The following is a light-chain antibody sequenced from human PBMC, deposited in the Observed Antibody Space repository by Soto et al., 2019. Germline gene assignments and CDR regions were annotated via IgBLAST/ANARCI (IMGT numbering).Light chain of an antibody. CDR3: NSYSSSSTRV. J-gene: IGLJ1*01. Sequence: QSALTQPASVSGSPGQSITISCTGTSSDIGGYNYVSWYQQHPGKAPKLMIYEVSNRPSGVSNRFSGSKSGNTASLTISGVQAEDEADYYCNSYSSSSTRVFGTGTKVTVL. V-gene: IGLV2-14*01. CDR1: SSDIGGYNY. CDR2: EVS.